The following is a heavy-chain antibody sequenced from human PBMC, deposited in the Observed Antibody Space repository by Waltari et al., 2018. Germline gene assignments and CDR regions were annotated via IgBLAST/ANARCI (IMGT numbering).Heavy chain of an antibody. Sequence: EVQLLESGGDLAQPGGSLRLSCTASGFTFSSYAMSWVRQAPGKGLEWVSTISSGGGTTYYADAVKGRFTIARDNSKNTLYLQMNSLRDDDTAIYYCAKDRASHGDPVDYWGQGTLVTVSS. D-gene: IGHD4-17*01. J-gene: IGHJ4*02. V-gene: IGHV3-23*01. CDR3: AKDRASHGDPVDY. CDR2: ISSGGGTT. CDR1: GFTFSSYA.